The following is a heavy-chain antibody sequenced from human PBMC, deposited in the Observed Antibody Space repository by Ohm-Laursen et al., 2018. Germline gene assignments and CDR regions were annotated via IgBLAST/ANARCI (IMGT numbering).Heavy chain of an antibody. D-gene: IGHD4-17*01. V-gene: IGHV3-30*18. CDR2: ISYDGSNK. J-gene: IGHJ4*02. CDR3: AKDLPYGDYDGGLDY. Sequence: SLRLSCSAFGFTFSSYGMHWVRQAPGKGLEWVAVISYDGSNKYYADSVKGRFTISRDNSKNTLYLQMNSLRAEDTAVYYCAKDLPYGDYDGGLDYWGQGTLVTVSS. CDR1: GFTFSSYG.